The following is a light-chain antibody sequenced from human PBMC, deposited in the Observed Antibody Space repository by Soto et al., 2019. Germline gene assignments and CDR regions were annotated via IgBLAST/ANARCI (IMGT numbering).Light chain of an antibody. CDR3: QKYDSAPT. Sequence: DIQVTQSPSSLSASVGDRVTITCQASQDITNYLNWYQQKPGKAPKLLIYDASNLETGVPSRFSGSGSGTDFTLTISSLQPEDVATYYCQKYDSAPTFGPGTKVDIK. V-gene: IGKV1-33*01. CDR1: QDITNY. J-gene: IGKJ1*01. CDR2: DAS.